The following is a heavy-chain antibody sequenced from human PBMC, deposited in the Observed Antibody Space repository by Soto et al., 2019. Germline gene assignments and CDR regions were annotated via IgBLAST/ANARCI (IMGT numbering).Heavy chain of an antibody. CDR1: GFTFSSYG. D-gene: IGHD3-10*01. CDR3: AREIGILWFGDSDIKGYYYYGMDV. Sequence: GGSLRLSCAASGFTFSSYGMHWVRQAPGKGLEWVAVIWYDGSNKYYADSVKGRFTISRDNSKNTLYLQMNGLRAEDTAVYYCAREIGILWFGDSDIKGYYYYGMDVWGQGTTVTVSS. CDR2: IWYDGSNK. V-gene: IGHV3-33*01. J-gene: IGHJ6*02.